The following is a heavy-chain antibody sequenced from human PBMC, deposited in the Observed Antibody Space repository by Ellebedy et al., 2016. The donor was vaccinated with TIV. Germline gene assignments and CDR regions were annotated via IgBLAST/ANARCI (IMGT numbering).Heavy chain of an antibody. D-gene: IGHD2-2*01. CDR2: IYYSGRT. V-gene: IGHV4-31*03. Sequence: SETLSLXCTVSGVSISSGGYYWSWIRQHPGKGLEWIGHIYYSGRTYYNPSLKTRLSLSVDTSKNQFSLKLSSVTAADTAVYYCVRGNLIVVVPAAIWFDPWGQGTLVTVSS. CDR1: GVSISSGGYY. J-gene: IGHJ5*02. CDR3: VRGNLIVVVPAAIWFDP.